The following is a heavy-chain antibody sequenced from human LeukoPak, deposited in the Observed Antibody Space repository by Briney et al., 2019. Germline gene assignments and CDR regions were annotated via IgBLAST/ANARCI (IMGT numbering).Heavy chain of an antibody. CDR3: AETGPTDY. J-gene: IGHJ4*02. CDR2: ISHDGSNK. Sequence: GGSLRLSCAASGFTFSSYGMHWVRQAPGKGLEWVAAISHDGSNKHYADSVKGRFTFSRDNSKNMLYLQMNSLRVEDTALYLCAETGPTDYWGQGTLVTVSS. CDR1: GFTFSSYG. V-gene: IGHV3-30*18. D-gene: IGHD1-7*01.